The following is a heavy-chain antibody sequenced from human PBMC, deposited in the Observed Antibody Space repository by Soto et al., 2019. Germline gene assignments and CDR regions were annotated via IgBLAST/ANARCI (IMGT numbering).Heavy chain of an antibody. Sequence: EVQLLESGGGLVRPGGSLRLSCAASGFTFTSYAMNWVRLAPGKGLEWVSAISGTGYNTYYADSVKGRFTISRDNTKNTLYLQMNSLRAEDTAVYYCAKAGFSSSWSPTYFDYWGQGTLVTVSS. D-gene: IGHD6-13*01. CDR1: GFTFTSYA. CDR3: AKAGFSSSWSPTYFDY. V-gene: IGHV3-23*01. CDR2: ISGTGYNT. J-gene: IGHJ4*02.